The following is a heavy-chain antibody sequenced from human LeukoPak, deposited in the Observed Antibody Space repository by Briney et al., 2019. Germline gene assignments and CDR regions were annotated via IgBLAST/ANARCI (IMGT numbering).Heavy chain of an antibody. CDR1: GYTFTSYD. V-gene: IGHV1-8*01. CDR3: ARDGHVGSGSDY. J-gene: IGHJ4*02. D-gene: IGHD3-3*01. Sequence: ASVKVSCKASGYTFTSYDINWVRQATGQGLEWMGWMNPNSGNTGYAQKFQGRVTMTRNTSISTAYMELSSLRSEATAVYYCARDGHVGSGSDYWGQGTLVTVSS. CDR2: MNPNSGNT.